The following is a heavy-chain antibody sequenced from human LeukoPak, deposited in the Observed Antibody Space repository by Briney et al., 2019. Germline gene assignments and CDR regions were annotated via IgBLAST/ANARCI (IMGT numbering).Heavy chain of an antibody. V-gene: IGHV4-59*08. J-gene: IGHJ4*02. CDR3: ARQVRYFGRFDY. CDR2: IYYSGNT. D-gene: IGHD3-9*01. Sequence: SETLSLTCTVSGGSISSYYWSWIRQPPGKGLEWIGYIYYSGNTKYNPSLESRVTISVDTSRNQVSLKLNSVTAADTAVYYCARQVRYFGRFDYWGQGTLVTASS. CDR1: GGSISSYY.